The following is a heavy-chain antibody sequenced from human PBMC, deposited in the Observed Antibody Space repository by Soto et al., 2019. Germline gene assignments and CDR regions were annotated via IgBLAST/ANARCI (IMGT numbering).Heavy chain of an antibody. Sequence: PSETLSLTCAVSGYSISSDYFWGRIRQPPGKGLEWIGSIYHSGTTYYNPSLKSRVTISVDTSKNQFSLELRSVTAADTAVYYCARLPPVRYFDYWGQGALVTVSS. D-gene: IGHD3-9*01. CDR1: GYSISSDYF. J-gene: IGHJ4*02. V-gene: IGHV4-38-2*01. CDR3: ARLPPVRYFDY. CDR2: IYHSGTT.